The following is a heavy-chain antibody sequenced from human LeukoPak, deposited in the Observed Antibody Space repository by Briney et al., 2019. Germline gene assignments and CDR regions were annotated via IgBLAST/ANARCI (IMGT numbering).Heavy chain of an antibody. V-gene: IGHV4-34*01. CDR1: GGSFSGYY. D-gene: IGHD3-22*01. Sequence: SETLSLTCAVYGGSFSGYYWSWIRQPPGKGLEWIGEINHSGSTNYNPSLKSRVTISVDTSKNQFSLKLSSVTAADTAVYYCARDTYYYDSSGYRCVAEPWGQGTLVTVSS. J-gene: IGHJ5*02. CDR2: INHSGST. CDR3: ARDTYYYDSSGYRCVAEP.